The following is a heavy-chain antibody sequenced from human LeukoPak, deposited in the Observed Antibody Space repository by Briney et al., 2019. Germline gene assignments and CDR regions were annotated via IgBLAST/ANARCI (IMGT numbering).Heavy chain of an antibody. CDR2: ISYDGSNK. J-gene: IGHJ4*02. CDR3: VRAGGSSWSDF. CDR1: GFSFSSYW. V-gene: IGHV3-30*03. D-gene: IGHD6-13*01. Sequence: GGSLRLSCAASGFSFSSYWMSWVRQAPGKGLEWVAVISYDGSNKYYADSVKGRFTISRDNAKNSVFVQMNGLRVEDTAVYYCVRAGGSSWSDFWGQGTLVTVSS.